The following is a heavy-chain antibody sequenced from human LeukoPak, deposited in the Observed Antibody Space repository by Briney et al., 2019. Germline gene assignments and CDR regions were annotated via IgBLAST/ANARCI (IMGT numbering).Heavy chain of an antibody. V-gene: IGHV4-4*02. CDR1: GGSISSSNW. CDR3: ARGQDIVLMVYATHDYYYYGMDV. CDR2: IYHSGST. J-gene: IGHJ6*02. Sequence: SGTLSLTCAVSGGSISSSNWWSWVRHPPGKGLEWIGGIYHSGSTNYNPSLKSQVTISVDKSKNQFSLKLSSVTAADTAVNYCARGQDIVLMVYATHDYYYYGMDVRGQGTTVTVSS. D-gene: IGHD2-8*01.